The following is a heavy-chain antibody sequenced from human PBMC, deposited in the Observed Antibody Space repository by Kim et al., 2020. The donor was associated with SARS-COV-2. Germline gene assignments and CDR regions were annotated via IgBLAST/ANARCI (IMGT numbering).Heavy chain of an antibody. Sequence: GESLKISCKGSGYSFTSYWIGWVRQMPGKGLEWMGIIYPGDSDTRYSPSFQGQVTISADKSISTAYLQWSSLKASDTAMYYCARQDSSGWPSHYYYGMDVWGQGTTVTVSS. CDR3: ARQDSSGWPSHYYYGMDV. CDR1: GYSFTSYW. J-gene: IGHJ6*02. V-gene: IGHV5-51*01. CDR2: IYPGDSDT. D-gene: IGHD6-19*01.